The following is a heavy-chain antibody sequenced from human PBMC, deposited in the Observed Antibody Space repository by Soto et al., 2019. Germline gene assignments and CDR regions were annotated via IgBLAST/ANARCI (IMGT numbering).Heavy chain of an antibody. CDR1: GDFIGSYY. V-gene: IGHV4-59*01. CDR3: ARGKSGYYPYFDN. Sequence: SETLSLTCTVSGDFIGSYYWSWIRQPPGKGLEWIGYVYYSGSTNYNPSLKSRVTISVDTSKKQFSLKLRSVTAADTAVYFCARGKSGYYPYFDNWGQGTQVTVSS. J-gene: IGHJ4*02. D-gene: IGHD3-22*01. CDR2: VYYSGST.